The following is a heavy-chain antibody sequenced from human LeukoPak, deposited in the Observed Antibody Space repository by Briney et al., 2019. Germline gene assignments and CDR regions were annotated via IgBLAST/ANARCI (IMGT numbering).Heavy chain of an antibody. Sequence: GGSLRLSCAASGFTFSSYAMHWVRQAPGKGLEWVAVISYDGSNKYYADSVKGRFTISRDNSENTLYLQMNSLRAEDTAVYYCARDPLGTRPGFDYWGQGTLVTVSS. CDR3: ARDPLGTRPGFDY. CDR2: ISYDGSNK. J-gene: IGHJ4*02. V-gene: IGHV3-30*04. CDR1: GFTFSSYA. D-gene: IGHD1-1*01.